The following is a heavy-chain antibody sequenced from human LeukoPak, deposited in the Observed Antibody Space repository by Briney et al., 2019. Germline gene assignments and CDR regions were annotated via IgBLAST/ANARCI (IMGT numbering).Heavy chain of an antibody. CDR3: ARDALHYYDSSGYYLDY. Sequence: SETLSLTCTVSGGSLSSYYWSWIRKPPGKGLEWIGYIYYSGSTNYNPSLKSRVTISVDTSKNQFSLKLSSVTAADTAVYYCARDALHYYDSSGYYLDYWGQGTLVTVSS. CDR2: IYYSGST. V-gene: IGHV4-59*01. J-gene: IGHJ4*02. D-gene: IGHD3-22*01. CDR1: GGSLSSYY.